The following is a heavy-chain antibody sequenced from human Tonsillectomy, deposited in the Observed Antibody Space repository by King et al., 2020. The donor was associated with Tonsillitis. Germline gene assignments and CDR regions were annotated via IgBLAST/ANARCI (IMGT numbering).Heavy chain of an antibody. D-gene: IGHD2-15*01. CDR1: GYTFVSYG. V-gene: IGHV1-18*04. J-gene: IGHJ4*02. CDR2: THPNNGKT. Sequence: VQLVQSGPEVKKPGASVTVSCKASGYTFVSYGFSWVRQAPGQGLEWMGWTHPNNGKTHYIQKVQGRVTMTTDTSTNTAYMELRSLRSDDTAVYYCVRKFTSVTGICWSDYWGQGTLVTVSS. CDR3: VRKFTSVTGICWSDY.